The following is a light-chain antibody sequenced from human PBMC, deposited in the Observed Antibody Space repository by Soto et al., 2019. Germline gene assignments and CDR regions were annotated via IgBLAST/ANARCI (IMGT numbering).Light chain of an antibody. V-gene: IGKV4-1*01. J-gene: IGKJ1*01. CDR1: QSVLYSSNNKNY. CDR2: WAS. CDR3: QQYYSTPWT. Sequence: DIVMTQSPDSLAVSLGERATINCKSSQSVLYSSNNKNYLAWYQQKPGQPPKLLIYWASTRESGVPDRFSRSGSGTDFTLTISSLQAADVAVYYCQQYYSTPWTFGQGTKVEIK.